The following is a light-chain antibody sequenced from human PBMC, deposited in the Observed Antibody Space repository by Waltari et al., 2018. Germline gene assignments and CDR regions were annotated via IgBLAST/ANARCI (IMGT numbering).Light chain of an antibody. CDR2: LGS. J-gene: IGKJ2*01. CDR1: HSLLHSNGYNY. Sequence: IVMTQSQLSVPVPPGESASISCRSSHSLLHSNGYNYFDWYLQKPGQSPQLLIYLGSHRASGVPDRFSGSGSGTDFTLKISSVEAEDVGVYYCMQALIAPYTFGQGTKLEIK. CDR3: MQALIAPYT. V-gene: IGKV2-28*01.